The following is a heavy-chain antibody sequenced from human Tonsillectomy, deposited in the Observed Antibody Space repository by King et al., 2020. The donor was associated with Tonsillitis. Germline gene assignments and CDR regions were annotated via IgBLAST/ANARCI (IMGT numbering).Heavy chain of an antibody. V-gene: IGHV4-61*02. J-gene: IGHJ3*02. Sequence: VQLQESGPGLVKPSQTLSLACTVSGGSISSGGYYWNWIRQPAGKGLEWIGRIYTSGSTNYNPPLKSRVTMSVDTSKNLFSLELSSLTAADTAVYSCARETRGYCSSTNCFDAFNIWGQGTMVTVSS. CDR2: IYTSGST. CDR1: GGSISSGGYY. D-gene: IGHD2-2*01. CDR3: ARETRGYCSSTNCFDAFNI.